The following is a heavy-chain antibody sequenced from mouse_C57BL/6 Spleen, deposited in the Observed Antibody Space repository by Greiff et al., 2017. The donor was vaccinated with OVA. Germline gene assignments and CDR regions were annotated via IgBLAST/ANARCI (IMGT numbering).Heavy chain of an antibody. CDR3: ARTGSSYRAMDY. Sequence: EVKVVESGGGLVKPGGSLKLSCAASGFTFSDYGMHWVRQAPEKGLEWVAYISSGSSTIYYADTVKGRCTISRDNAKNTLFLQMTSLRSEDTAMYYCARTGSSYRAMDYWGQGTSVTVSS. J-gene: IGHJ4*01. CDR1: GFTFSDYG. V-gene: IGHV5-17*01. D-gene: IGHD1-1*01. CDR2: ISSGSSTI.